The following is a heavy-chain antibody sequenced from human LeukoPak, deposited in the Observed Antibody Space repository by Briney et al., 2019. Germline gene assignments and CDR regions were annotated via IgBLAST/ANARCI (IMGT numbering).Heavy chain of an antibody. CDR2: INSDGSST. Sequence: RGSLRLSCAASGFTFSSYWMHWVRQAPGKGLVWVSRINSDGSSTSYADSVKGRFTISRDNAKNTLYLQMNSLRAEDTAVYYCARGSWAYYFDYWGQGTLVTVSS. J-gene: IGHJ4*02. CDR3: ARGSWAYYFDY. V-gene: IGHV3-74*01. D-gene: IGHD6-13*01. CDR1: GFTFSSYW.